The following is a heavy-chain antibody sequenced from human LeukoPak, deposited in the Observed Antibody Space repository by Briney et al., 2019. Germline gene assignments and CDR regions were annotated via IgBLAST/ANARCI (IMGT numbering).Heavy chain of an antibody. Sequence: GGSLRLSCAASGFTFSSYWMSWVRQAPGKGLEWVASIKQDGSEKYYVDSVKGRFTISRDNAKNSLYLQMNSLRAEDTAVYYCARDFRGSGSYWVYYYYMDVWGKGTTVTVSS. D-gene: IGHD3-10*01. J-gene: IGHJ6*03. CDR3: ARDFRGSGSYWVYYYYMDV. CDR1: GFTFSSYW. CDR2: IKQDGSEK. V-gene: IGHV3-7*01.